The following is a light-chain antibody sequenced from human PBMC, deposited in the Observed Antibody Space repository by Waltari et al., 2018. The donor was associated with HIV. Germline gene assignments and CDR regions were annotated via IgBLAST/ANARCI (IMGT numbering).Light chain of an antibody. V-gene: IGKV3-20*01. CDR1: QRISNRL. Sequence: EIVLTQSPGTLSLSPGERATLSCRTVQRISNRLLAWYQQKAGQAPRLRIYGVSSRATGIPERFSGSGSETDFTLTISRLEPEDSAVYYCQQYGTSPFTFGPGTKVDI. CDR2: GVS. CDR3: QQYGTSPFT. J-gene: IGKJ3*01.